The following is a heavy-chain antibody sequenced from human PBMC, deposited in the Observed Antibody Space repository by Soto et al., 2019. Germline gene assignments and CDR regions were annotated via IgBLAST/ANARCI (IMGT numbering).Heavy chain of an antibody. CDR1: GGSFSGYY. V-gene: IGHV4-34*01. CDR3: ASRIFGGLEY. CDR2: INHSGST. Sequence: SETLSLTCAVYGGSFSGYYWSWIRQPPGKGLEWIGEINHSGSTNYNPSLKSRVTISVDTSKNQFSLRVSSLTAADTAVYYCASRIFGGLEYWGQGILVTVSS. J-gene: IGHJ4*02. D-gene: IGHD3-10*01.